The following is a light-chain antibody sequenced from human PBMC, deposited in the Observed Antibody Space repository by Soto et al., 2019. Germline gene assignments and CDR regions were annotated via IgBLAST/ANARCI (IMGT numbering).Light chain of an antibody. Sequence: EIVMTQSPATLSVSPGERPTLSCRASQSVSSNLAWYQQKPGQAPRLLIYGASTRATGVPARFSGSGSGTEFTLTINSLQSEDFAVYYCQQHINWPLTFGGGTKV. CDR3: QQHINWPLT. CDR2: GAS. CDR1: QSVSSN. V-gene: IGKV3-15*01. J-gene: IGKJ4*01.